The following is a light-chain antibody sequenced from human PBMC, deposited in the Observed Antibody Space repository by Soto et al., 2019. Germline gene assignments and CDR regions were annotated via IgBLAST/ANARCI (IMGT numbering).Light chain of an antibody. CDR2: DVI. CDR1: SSDVGAYNY. V-gene: IGLV2-14*01. CDR3: TSYTSSVTLV. Sequence: QSALTQPASVSGSPGQSITISCTGTSSDVGAYNYVSWYQQHPGKVPKLIIYDVINRPSGVSSRFSGSKSVNTASLTISGLQAEDEADYYCTSYTSSVTLVFGGGTQLTV. J-gene: IGLJ3*02.